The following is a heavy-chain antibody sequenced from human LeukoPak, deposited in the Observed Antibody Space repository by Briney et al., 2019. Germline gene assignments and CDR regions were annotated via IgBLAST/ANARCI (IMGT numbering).Heavy chain of an antibody. D-gene: IGHD3-16*01. CDR2: ISSSSSYI. CDR1: GFTFSSYS. J-gene: IGHJ5*02. V-gene: IGHV3-21*01. CDR3: ARDVGMGEVHWFDP. Sequence: PGGSLRLSCAASGFTFSSYSMNWVRQAPGKGLEWVSSISSSSSYIYYADSVKGRFTISRDNAKNSLYLQMNSLRAEDTAVYYCARDVGMGEVHWFDPWGQGTLVTVSS.